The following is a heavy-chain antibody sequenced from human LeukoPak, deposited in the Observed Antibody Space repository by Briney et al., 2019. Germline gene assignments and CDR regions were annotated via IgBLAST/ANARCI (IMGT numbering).Heavy chain of an antibody. V-gene: IGHV4-39*01. CDR2: MFYRGST. Sequence: SETLSLTCTVSGVSISTSTHYWAWIRQPPGKGLEWIASMFYRGSTYYNASLRSRVTLSVDTSMNQFSLKLSSVSASDTATFYCVRQGGWGGAASLIEFWGQGTLDTVSS. D-gene: IGHD2-15*01. CDR1: GVSISTSTHY. CDR3: VRQGGWGGAASLIEF. J-gene: IGHJ4*02.